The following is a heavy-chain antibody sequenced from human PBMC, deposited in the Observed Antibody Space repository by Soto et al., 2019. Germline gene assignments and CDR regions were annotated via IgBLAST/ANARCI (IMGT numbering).Heavy chain of an antibody. CDR3: AKDQWLGEFFSEYYYYGMDV. J-gene: IGHJ6*02. V-gene: IGHV3-23*01. D-gene: IGHD3-10*01. Sequence: EVQLLESGGGLVQPGGSLRLSCAASGFTFSSYAMSWVRQAPGKGLEWVSAISGSGGSTYYADSVKGRFTISRDNSKATLYLQMNSLRAEDTAVYYCAKDQWLGEFFSEYYYYGMDVWGQGTTVTVSS. CDR2: ISGSGGST. CDR1: GFTFSSYA.